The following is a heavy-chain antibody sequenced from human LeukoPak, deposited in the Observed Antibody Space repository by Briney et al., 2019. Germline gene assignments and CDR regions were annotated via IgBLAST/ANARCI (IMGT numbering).Heavy chain of an antibody. Sequence: ASVKVSCTASGYTFTSYYMHWVRQAPGQGLEWMGIINPSGGSTSYAQKFQGRVTMTRDTSASTVYMELSSLRSEDTAVYYCARSSGWSYYFDYWGQGTLVTVSS. CDR3: ARSSGWSYYFDY. D-gene: IGHD6-19*01. CDR1: GYTFTSYY. J-gene: IGHJ4*02. V-gene: IGHV1-46*01. CDR2: INPSGGST.